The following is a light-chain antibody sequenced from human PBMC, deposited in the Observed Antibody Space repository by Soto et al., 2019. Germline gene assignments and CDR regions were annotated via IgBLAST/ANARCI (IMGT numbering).Light chain of an antibody. J-gene: IGKJ1*01. V-gene: IGKV4-1*01. CDR3: QQYYSSPPT. Sequence: DIVMTQSPDSLAVSLGERATFNCKSSQSVLYSSNNMNYLAWYQQKPGQPPKLLIYWASIREPGVPDRFSGSGSGTDFTLTISSLQAEDGALYYCQQYYSSPPTFGQGTKVEIK. CDR1: QSVLYSSNNMNY. CDR2: WAS.